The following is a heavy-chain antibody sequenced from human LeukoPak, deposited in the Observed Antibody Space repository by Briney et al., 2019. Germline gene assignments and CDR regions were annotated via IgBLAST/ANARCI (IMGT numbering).Heavy chain of an antibody. CDR3: ARVSGRGDYIAFDN. CDR2: INTNTGNP. D-gene: IGHD4-17*01. CDR1: GYTFSSYA. J-gene: IGHJ4*02. V-gene: IGHV7-4-1*02. Sequence: ASVSVSCKASGYTFSSYAMNWVRQAPGQGLEWVGWINTNTGNPTYAQGFTGRFVFSLDTSVNTAYLQISSLKVEDTAVYYCARVSGRGDYIAFDNWGQGTLVTVSS.